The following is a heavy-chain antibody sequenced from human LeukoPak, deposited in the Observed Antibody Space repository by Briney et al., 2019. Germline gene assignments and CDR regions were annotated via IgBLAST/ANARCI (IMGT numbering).Heavy chain of an antibody. Sequence: GGSLRLSCAASGFPFSTYAMHWVRQAPGEGLEYVSAISSNGVNTYYGNSVKGRFTVSRDNSKNTLDLQMGSLRAEDTAVYYCARRGSGYSQNYFDYWGQGTLVTVSS. J-gene: IGHJ4*02. CDR2: ISSNGVNT. CDR1: GFPFSTYA. V-gene: IGHV3-64*01. D-gene: IGHD3-22*01. CDR3: ARRGSGYSQNYFDY.